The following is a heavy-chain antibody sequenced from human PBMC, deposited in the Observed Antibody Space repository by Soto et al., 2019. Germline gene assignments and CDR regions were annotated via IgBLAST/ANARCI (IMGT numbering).Heavy chain of an antibody. Sequence: QVTLKESGPVLVKPTETLTLTCTVSGFSLSNGKMGVSWIRQPPGKALEWLAHIFPNDEKSYNPSLRSRLPISNDTSKSRVFRTLSNVDPVDTATYYCARMGGIQRGYGMDVWGQGTTVTVSS. CDR2: IFPNDEK. V-gene: IGHV2-26*01. J-gene: IGHJ6*02. CDR3: ARMGGIQRGYGMDV. CDR1: GFSLSNGKMG. D-gene: IGHD5-18*01.